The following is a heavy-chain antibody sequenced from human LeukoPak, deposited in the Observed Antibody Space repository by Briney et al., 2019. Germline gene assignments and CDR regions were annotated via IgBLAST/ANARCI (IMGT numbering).Heavy chain of an antibody. CDR3: ARVPDDFSNGYHIGGTPYYFDY. CDR2: IYHSGST. J-gene: IGHJ4*02. D-gene: IGHD3-3*01. V-gene: IGHV4-38-2*02. CDR1: GYSISSGYY. Sequence: SETLSLTCTVSGYSISSGYYWGWIRQPPGKGLEWTGSIYHSGSTYYNPSLKSRVTISVDTSKNQFSLKLSSVTAADTGVYYCARVPDDFSNGYHIGGTPYYFDYWGQGTLVTVSS.